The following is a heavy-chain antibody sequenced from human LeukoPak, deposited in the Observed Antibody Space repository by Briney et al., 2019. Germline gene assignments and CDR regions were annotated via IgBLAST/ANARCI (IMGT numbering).Heavy chain of an antibody. CDR3: ASSTYYYDSSGTRHWYFDL. CDR2: ISISSTTI. D-gene: IGHD3-22*01. Sequence: PGGSLRLSRAASGFTFSSYNMNWVRQAPGKGLEWVSYISISSTTIYYADSVKGRFTISRDNGKNSLSLQMNSLRAEDTAVYYCASSTYYYDSSGTRHWYFDLWGRGTLVTVSS. J-gene: IGHJ2*01. V-gene: IGHV3-48*01. CDR1: GFTFSSYN.